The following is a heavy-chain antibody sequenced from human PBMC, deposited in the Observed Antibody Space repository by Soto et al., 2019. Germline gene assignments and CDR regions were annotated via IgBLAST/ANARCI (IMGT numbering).Heavy chain of an antibody. CDR3: ARAPNEYNWFDP. J-gene: IGHJ5*02. Sequence: PSQTLALPCAVSGDSVSSNSAAWNVIRLSPSRGLEWLGRTYYRSKWYNDYAVSVKSRITINPDTSKNQFSLQLNSVTPEDTAVYYCARAPNEYNWFDPWGQGTLVTVSS. CDR2: TYYRSKWYN. CDR1: GDSVSSNSAA. V-gene: IGHV6-1*01.